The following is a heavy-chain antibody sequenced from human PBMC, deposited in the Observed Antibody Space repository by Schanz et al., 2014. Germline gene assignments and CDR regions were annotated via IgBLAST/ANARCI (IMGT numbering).Heavy chain of an antibody. CDR3: AIIGVMVAVAGTRADY. J-gene: IGHJ4*02. D-gene: IGHD6-19*01. CDR2: LSGSGGST. Sequence: VQLVESGGGVVQPGRSLRLSCAASGFTFSSYAMSWVRQAPGKGLEWVSALSGSGGSTYYADSVKGRFSISRDNAKNSLFLQMNRLRAEDTALYYCAIIGVMVAVAGTRADYWGQGTLVTVSS. CDR1: GFTFSSYA. V-gene: IGHV3-23*04.